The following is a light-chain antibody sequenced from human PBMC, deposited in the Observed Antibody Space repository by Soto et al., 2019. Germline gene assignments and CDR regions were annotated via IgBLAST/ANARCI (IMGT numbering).Light chain of an antibody. V-gene: IGKV3-20*01. CDR1: QSVSSSY. CDR2: GAS. CDR3: QQYGSSPWT. Sequence: EIVLTQSPGTLSLSPGERATLSCRASQSVSSSYLAWYQQKPGPAPRLLIYGASSRATGIPDRFSGSGSGTDFTLTISRLEPADFAVYYCQQYGSSPWTFGQGTKVEIK. J-gene: IGKJ1*01.